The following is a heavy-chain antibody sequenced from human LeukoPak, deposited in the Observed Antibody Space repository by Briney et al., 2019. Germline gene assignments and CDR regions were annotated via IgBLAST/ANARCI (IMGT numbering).Heavy chain of an antibody. V-gene: IGHV3-33*01. CDR2: IWYDGSNK. CDR3: ARVGVLGDYYDSSGYYHAFDI. J-gene: IGHJ3*02. CDR1: GFTFSSYG. Sequence: GRSLRLSCAASGFTFSSYGMHWVRQAPGKGLEWVAVIWYDGSNKYYADSVKGRFTISRDNSKNTLYLQMNSLRAEETAVYYCARVGVLGDYYDSSGYYHAFDIWGQGTMVTVSS. D-gene: IGHD3-22*01.